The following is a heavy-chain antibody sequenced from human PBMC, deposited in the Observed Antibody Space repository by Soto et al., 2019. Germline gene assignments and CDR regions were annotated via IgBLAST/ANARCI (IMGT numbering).Heavy chain of an antibody. CDR3: AKDTYLDRDSRGYLFYN. V-gene: IGHV3-23*01. CDR1: GFTFNIYA. D-gene: IGHD3-22*01. CDR2: ISRYGGIT. J-gene: IGHJ4*02. Sequence: EVQLLESGGDLIQPGGSLRLSCAASGFTFNIYAMTWVRQAPGKGLEWVSAISRYGGITYYADSVEGRFTISRDNSKNTLYLQMNSLSAEDTAVYYCAKDTYLDRDSRGYLFYNWGQGTLVTVSS.